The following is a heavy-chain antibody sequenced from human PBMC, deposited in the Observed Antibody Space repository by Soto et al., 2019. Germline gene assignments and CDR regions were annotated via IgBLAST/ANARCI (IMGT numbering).Heavy chain of an antibody. V-gene: IGHV4-31*03. Sequence: SETLSLTCTVSGGSISSGGYYWSWIRQHPGKGLEWIGYIYYSGSTYYNPCLKSRVTISVDTSKNQFSLKLSSVTAADTAVYYCARGSAMGMWARRKYYFDYWGQGTLVTVSS. CDR2: IYYSGST. CDR1: GGSISSGGYY. J-gene: IGHJ4*02. D-gene: IGHD5-18*01. CDR3: ARGSAMGMWARRKYYFDY.